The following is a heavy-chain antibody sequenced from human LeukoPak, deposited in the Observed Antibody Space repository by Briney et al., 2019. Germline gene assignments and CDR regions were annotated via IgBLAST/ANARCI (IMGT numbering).Heavy chain of an antibody. CDR2: IYTSGST. Sequence: PSQTLPLTCTVSGGSISSGSYYWRWIRQPAGKGLEWIGRIYTSGSTNYNPSLKSRVTISVDTSKNQFSLKLSSVTAADTAVYYCARDNPHSSSWYSPFDYWGQGTLVTVSS. CDR1: GGSISSGSYY. D-gene: IGHD6-13*01. J-gene: IGHJ4*02. V-gene: IGHV4-61*02. CDR3: ARDNPHSSSWYSPFDY.